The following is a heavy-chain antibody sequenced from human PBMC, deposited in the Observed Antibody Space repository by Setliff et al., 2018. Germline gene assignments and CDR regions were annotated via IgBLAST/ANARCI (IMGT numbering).Heavy chain of an antibody. CDR3: AKYYSDNSGPRGAFDY. V-gene: IGHV3-7*01. D-gene: IGHD3-22*01. CDR1: GFTLSSYW. Sequence: GGSLRLSCAASGFTLSSYWMNWVRQAPGKGLEWVANIKQDGSEKDYVDSVKGRFTISRDRAKNSLYLQMNSLRADDTAVYYCAKYYSDNSGPRGAFDYWGQGTLVTVSS. CDR2: IKQDGSEK. J-gene: IGHJ4*02.